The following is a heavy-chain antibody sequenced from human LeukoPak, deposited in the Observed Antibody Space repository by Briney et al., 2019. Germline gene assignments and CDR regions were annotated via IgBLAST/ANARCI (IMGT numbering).Heavy chain of an antibody. CDR2: IRNDETEI. J-gene: IGHJ6*03. CDR3: AKDPRGAGYYMDV. V-gene: IGHV3-30*02. D-gene: IGHD1-26*01. Sequence: GGSLRLSCTAPGFPFNAYNIHWIRQSPGRGLERVSFIRNDETEIHYADFAKGRFTISRDNSKNTLYLQMDSLRAEDTAVYYCAKDPRGAGYYMDVWGKGTTVTVSS. CDR1: GFPFNAYN.